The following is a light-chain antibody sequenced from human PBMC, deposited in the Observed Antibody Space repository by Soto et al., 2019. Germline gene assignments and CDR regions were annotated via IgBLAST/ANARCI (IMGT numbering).Light chain of an antibody. V-gene: IGKV1-5*03. CDR3: HQYNNYWT. J-gene: IGKJ1*01. CDR1: DSIRNW. CDR2: RAS. Sequence: DVQMTQSPSTLSASVGDTLSITCRASDSIRNWLAWYHQKPGKAPKLLIYRASTLESGVPSRLSGSASGTEFPLTISRIPPDDLGSYYCHQYNNYWTFGQGTKVDIK.